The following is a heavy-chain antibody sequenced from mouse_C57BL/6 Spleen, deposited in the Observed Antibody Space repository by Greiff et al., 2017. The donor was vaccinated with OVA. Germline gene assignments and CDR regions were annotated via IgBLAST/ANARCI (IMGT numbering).Heavy chain of an antibody. CDR3: ARGDYYYGSSHYFDY. CDR2: IYPSDSET. J-gene: IGHJ2*01. CDR1: GYTFTSYW. Sequence: VKLQQPGAELVRPGSSVKLSCKASGYTFTSYWMDWVKQRPGQGLEWIGNIYPSDSETHYNQKFKDKATLTVDKSSSTAYMQLSSLTSEDSAVYYCARGDYYYGSSHYFDYWGQGTTLTVSS. D-gene: IGHD1-1*01. V-gene: IGHV1-61*01.